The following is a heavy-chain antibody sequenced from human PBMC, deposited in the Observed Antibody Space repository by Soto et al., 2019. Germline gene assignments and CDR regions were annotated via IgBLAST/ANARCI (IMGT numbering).Heavy chain of an antibody. CDR1: GFTFRGYN. D-gene: IGHD3-22*01. CDR2: IWYDGRNK. J-gene: IGHJ3*01. V-gene: IGHV3-33*01. CDR3: ARAHYYSSGYSTLEV. Sequence: PVGSLRLSCAASGFTFRGYNMHWVRQAPGKGLEWVALIWYDGRNKYYVESVKGRFIISRDNSKNTLYLQTNSLRAEDTAVYYCARAHYYSSGYSTLEVWGQGTMVTV.